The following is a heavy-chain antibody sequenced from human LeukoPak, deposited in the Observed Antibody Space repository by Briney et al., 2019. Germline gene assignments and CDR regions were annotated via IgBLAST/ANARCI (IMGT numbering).Heavy chain of an antibody. V-gene: IGHV3-9*01. D-gene: IGHD3-10*01. CDR2: IIWNGRTI. Sequence: GRSLRLSCAASGFTFADYTIHWVRQAPGKGLEWVSGIIWNGRTIGYADSVKGRFTISRDNARNSLYLQTNSLGSEDTALYYCAKDMVTRRSVGETYYFDYWGQGTLVTVSS. CDR1: GFTFADYT. CDR3: AKDMVTRRSVGETYYFDY. J-gene: IGHJ4*02.